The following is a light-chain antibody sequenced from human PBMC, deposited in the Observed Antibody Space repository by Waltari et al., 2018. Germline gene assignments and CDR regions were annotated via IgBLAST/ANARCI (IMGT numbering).Light chain of an antibody. Sequence: EIVMTQSPVTLSVSPGERVTLSCRASQSIGSPLAWYQQKPGQPPRLLIYGASTRASGIPARFSGSWSETDFTLTISSLQSEDSALYYCQQYHNWPRGMFGQGTKVEFK. CDR1: QSIGSP. CDR2: GAS. CDR3: QQYHNWPRGM. V-gene: IGKV3-15*01. J-gene: IGKJ1*01.